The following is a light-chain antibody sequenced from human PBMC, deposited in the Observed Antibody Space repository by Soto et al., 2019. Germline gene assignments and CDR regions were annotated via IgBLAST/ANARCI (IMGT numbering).Light chain of an antibody. CDR2: EGY. Sequence: QSVLTQPASVSGSPGQSITISCTGTSSDVGSYNFVSWYQQYPGKAPKVMIYEGYQRPSGVSNRFSGSKSGSTASPTISGVPVEDADDYYWCSYAGSSTYVFGTGTKLTVL. CDR3: CSYAGSSTYV. CDR1: SSDVGSYNF. V-gene: IGLV2-23*01. J-gene: IGLJ1*01.